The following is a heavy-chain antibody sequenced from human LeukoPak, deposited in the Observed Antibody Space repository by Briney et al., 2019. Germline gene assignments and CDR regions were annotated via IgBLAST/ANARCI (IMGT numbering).Heavy chain of an antibody. J-gene: IGHJ6*02. V-gene: IGHV4-34*01. CDR1: GGSFSGYY. CDR2: INHSGST. Sequence: PPETLSLTCAVYGGSFSGYYWSWIRQPPGKGLEWIGEINHSGSTNYNPSLKSRVTISVDTSKNQFSLKLSSVTAADTAVYYCARASYYYYYYGMDVWGQGTTVTVSS. CDR3: ARASYYYYYYGMDV.